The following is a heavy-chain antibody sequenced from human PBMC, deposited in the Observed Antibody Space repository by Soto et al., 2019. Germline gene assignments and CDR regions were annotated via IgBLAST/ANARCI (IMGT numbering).Heavy chain of an antibody. J-gene: IGHJ5*02. V-gene: IGHV4-34*01. D-gene: IGHD1-7*01. CDR3: ARGGITGTRGNWFDP. Sequence: QVQLQQWGAGLLKPSETLSLTCAVYGGSFSGYYWSWIRQPPGKGLEWIGEINHSGSTNYNPSLKSRVTISVDTSKNQFSLTLSSVTAADTAVYYCARGGITGTRGNWFDPWGQGTLVTVSS. CDR1: GGSFSGYY. CDR2: INHSGST.